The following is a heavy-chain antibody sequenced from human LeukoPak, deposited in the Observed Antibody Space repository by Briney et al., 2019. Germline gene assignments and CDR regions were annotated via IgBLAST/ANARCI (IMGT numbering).Heavy chain of an antibody. CDR1: GYTFTSNY. D-gene: IGHD3-10*01. V-gene: IGHV1-46*01. J-gene: IGHJ2*01. Sequence: ASVKVSCKASGYTFTSNYIHWVRQAPGQGLEWMGMIYPRDGSTSYAQKFQGRVTVTRDTSTSTVHMELSGLRSEDTAVYYCARDRVVWYFDLWGRGTLVTVSS. CDR2: IYPRDGST. CDR3: ARDRVVWYFDL.